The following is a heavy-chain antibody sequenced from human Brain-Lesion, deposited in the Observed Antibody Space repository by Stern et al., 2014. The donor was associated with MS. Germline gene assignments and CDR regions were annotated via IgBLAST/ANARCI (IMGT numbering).Heavy chain of an antibody. CDR1: GYTPTEFS. CDR3: ATLSPGAGGNYYRHFDY. V-gene: IGHV1-24*01. D-gene: IGHD1-26*01. CDR2: FDPEAGET. J-gene: IGHJ4*02. Sequence: VQLVESGAEVKKPGASVKVSCKVSGYTPTEFSMHWVRQAPRKGLEWVGRFDPEAGETIYAQKFQGRVTMTEDTSTDTAYMELSSLRSEDTAVYYCATLSPGAGGNYYRHFDYWGQGTLVTVSS.